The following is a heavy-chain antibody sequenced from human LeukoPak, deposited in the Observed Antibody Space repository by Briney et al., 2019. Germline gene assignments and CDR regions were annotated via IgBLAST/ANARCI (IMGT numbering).Heavy chain of an antibody. J-gene: IGHJ5*02. D-gene: IGHD3-10*01. CDR3: AAGSGSYYKATS. V-gene: IGHV3-53*01. CDR2: IYSGGST. CDR1: GFTVSSNY. Sequence: GGSLRLSCAASGFTVSSNYMSWVRQAPGKGLEWVSVIYSGGSTYYADSVKGRFTISRDNSKYTLYLQMNSLRVEDTAVYYCAAGSGSYYKATSWGQGTLVTVSS.